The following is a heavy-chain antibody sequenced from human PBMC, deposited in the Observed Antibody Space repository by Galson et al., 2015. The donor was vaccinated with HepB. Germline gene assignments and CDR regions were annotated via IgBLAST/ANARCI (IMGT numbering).Heavy chain of an antibody. CDR2: FDPEDGET. Sequence: SVKVSCKVSGYTLTELSMHWVRQAPGKGLEWMGGFDPEDGETIYAQKFQGRVTMTEDTSTDTAYMELSSLRSEDTAVYYCATLIVVVPAADAEYFQHWGQGTLVTVSS. V-gene: IGHV1-24*01. J-gene: IGHJ1*01. CDR3: ATLIVVVPAADAEYFQH. D-gene: IGHD2-2*01. CDR1: GYTLTELS.